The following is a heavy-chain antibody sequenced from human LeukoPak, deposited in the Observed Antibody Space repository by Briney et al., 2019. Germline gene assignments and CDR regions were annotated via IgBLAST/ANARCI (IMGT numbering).Heavy chain of an antibody. D-gene: IGHD5-12*01. CDR3: ARDAGNSGYGCDL. J-gene: IGHJ5*02. CDR2: IRSSSET. Sequence: GGSLRLSCAASGFIFSQYSMNWVHQAPGKGLEWVSHIRSSSETFYADSVKGRFTISRDNARNSLYLQMNNLRGEDTAIYYCARDAGNSGYGCDLWGQGTLVTVSS. CDR1: GFIFSQYS. V-gene: IGHV3-48*01.